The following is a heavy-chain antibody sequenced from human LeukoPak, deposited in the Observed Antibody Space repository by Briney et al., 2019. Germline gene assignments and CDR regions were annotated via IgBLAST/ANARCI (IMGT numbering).Heavy chain of an antibody. V-gene: IGHV3-30*14. Sequence: GGSLRLSCAASGFTFSSYAMHWVRQAPGKGLEWVAVISYDGSNKYYADSVKGRFTISRDNSKNTLYLQMNSLRAEDTAVYYCARESDASDAFDIWGQGTMVTVSS. CDR3: ARESDASDAFDI. J-gene: IGHJ3*02. D-gene: IGHD2-2*01. CDR2: ISYDGSNK. CDR1: GFTFSSYA.